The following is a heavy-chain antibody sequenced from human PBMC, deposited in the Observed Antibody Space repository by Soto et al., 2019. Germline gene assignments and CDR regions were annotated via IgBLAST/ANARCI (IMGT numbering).Heavy chain of an antibody. Sequence: GGSLRLSCAASGFTMSDSYMTWIRQAPGKGLEWVSCMSGGGRTIDYADSVKGRFTISRDDAKNSLYLQMNSLRADDTAVYYCARRGPAADYYYYNMDVWGKGTTVTVSS. CDR1: GFTMSDSY. V-gene: IGHV3-11*01. CDR3: ARRGPAADYYYYNMDV. CDR2: MSGGGRTI. J-gene: IGHJ6*03. D-gene: IGHD2-2*01.